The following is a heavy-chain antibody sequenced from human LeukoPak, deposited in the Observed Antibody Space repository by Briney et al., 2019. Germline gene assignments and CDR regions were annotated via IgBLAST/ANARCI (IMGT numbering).Heavy chain of an antibody. J-gene: IGHJ5*02. V-gene: IGHV4-61*02. Sequence: SETLSLTCTVSGVSINSDTYDWTWIRQPAGQGLEWIGRIYTTGSPSYNPSLKSRVTISIDTSKNQFSLKLNSVSAADTAVYYCARDRGITTARGVPSWFDPWGQGTLVTVSS. D-gene: IGHD3-10*01. CDR2: IYTTGSP. CDR3: ARDRGITTARGVPSWFDP. CDR1: GVSINSDTYD.